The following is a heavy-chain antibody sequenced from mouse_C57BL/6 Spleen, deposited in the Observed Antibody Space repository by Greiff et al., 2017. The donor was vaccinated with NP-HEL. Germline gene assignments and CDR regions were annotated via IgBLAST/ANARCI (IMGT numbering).Heavy chain of an antibody. D-gene: IGHD1-1*01. CDR1: GYTFTGYW. J-gene: IGHJ1*03. Sequence: VQLQQPGAELVKPGASVKLSCKATGYTFTGYWIEWVKQRPGHGLEWIGEILPGSGSTNYNEKFKGKATFTADTSSNTAYMQLSSLTTEDSAIYYCARRRAHYYGSSSHWYFDVWGTGTTVTVSS. CDR2: ILPGSGST. V-gene: IGHV1-9*01. CDR3: ARRRAHYYGSSSHWYFDV.